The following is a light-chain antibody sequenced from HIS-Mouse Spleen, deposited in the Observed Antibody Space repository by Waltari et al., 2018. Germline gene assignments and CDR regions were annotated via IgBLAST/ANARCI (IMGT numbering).Light chain of an antibody. V-gene: IGLV2-11*01. CDR3: CSYAGSYTWV. CDR2: DVS. J-gene: IGLJ3*02. Sequence: QSALTQPRSVSGSPGQSVTISCTGTSSDVGGYNYVSWYQQHPGKAPNLLIYDVSTRPSGDPDRFSGSKSGNTASLTISGLQAEDEADYYCCSYAGSYTWVFGGGTKLTVL. CDR1: SSDVGGYNY.